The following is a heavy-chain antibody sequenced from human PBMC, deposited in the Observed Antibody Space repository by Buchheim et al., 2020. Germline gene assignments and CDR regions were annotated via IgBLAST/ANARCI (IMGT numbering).Heavy chain of an antibody. Sequence: EVQLLESGGGLVQPGGSLRLSCAASGFTFSSYAMSWVRQAPGKGLEWVSAISGSGGSTYYADSVKGRFTIPRDNSKNTLYLHMNSLRAEDTAVYYCATLAAAGLLYYYYRMDVWGQGTT. V-gene: IGHV3-23*01. CDR1: GFTFSSYA. CDR2: ISGSGGST. J-gene: IGHJ6*02. CDR3: ATLAAAGLLYYYYRMDV. D-gene: IGHD6-13*01.